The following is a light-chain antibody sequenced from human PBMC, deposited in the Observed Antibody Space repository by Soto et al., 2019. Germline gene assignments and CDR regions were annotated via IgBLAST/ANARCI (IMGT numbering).Light chain of an antibody. J-gene: IGKJ2*01. V-gene: IGKV4-1*01. CDR2: WAS. Sequence: DIVMTQSPDSLAVSLGERATINCKSSQSVLYSSDNKNYLAWYQQKPGQPPKLLIFWASTRESGLPDRFSGSGSGTDFTLTISSLQAEDVAVYYCQQHYSTPVTFGQGTKLEIK. CDR3: QQHYSTPVT. CDR1: QSVLYSSDNKNY.